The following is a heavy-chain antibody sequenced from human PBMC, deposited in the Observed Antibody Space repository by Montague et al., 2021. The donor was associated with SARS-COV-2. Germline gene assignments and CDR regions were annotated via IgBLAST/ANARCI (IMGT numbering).Heavy chain of an antibody. CDR2: IYWDDDK. J-gene: IGHJ5*02. CDR3: ARYGDYGSWFDP. Sequence: PALVKPTQTLTLTCTFSGLSLNTSGEGVGWVRQPPGKALEWLALIYWDDDKRYSPSPKSRSTISKDTTKNEVVLTVANMDPVDTATYYCARYGDYGSWFDPWGRGTLVTVSS. D-gene: IGHD4-17*01. V-gene: IGHV2-5*02. CDR1: GLSLNTSGEG.